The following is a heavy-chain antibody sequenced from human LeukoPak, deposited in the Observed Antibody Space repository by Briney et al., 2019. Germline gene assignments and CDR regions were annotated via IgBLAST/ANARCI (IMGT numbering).Heavy chain of an antibody. CDR2: ISSSSYI. CDR1: GFTFTSYS. Sequence: GGSLRLSCAASGFTFTSYSMNWVRQAPGKGLEWVSSISSSSYIYYADSVKGRFTISRDNAKNSLYLQMNSLRAEDTAVYYCARDVSGSYQIDYWGQGTLVTVSS. J-gene: IGHJ4*02. V-gene: IGHV3-21*01. D-gene: IGHD1-26*01. CDR3: ARDVSGSYQIDY.